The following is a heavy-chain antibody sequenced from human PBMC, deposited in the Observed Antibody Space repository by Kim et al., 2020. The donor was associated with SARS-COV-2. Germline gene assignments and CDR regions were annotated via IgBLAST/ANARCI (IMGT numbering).Heavy chain of an antibody. D-gene: IGHD3-9*01. CDR1: GYTFTSYG. CDR2: ISAYNGNT. Sequence: ASVKVSCKASGYTFTSYGISWVRQAPGQGLEWMGWISAYNGNTNYAQKLQGRVTMTTDTSTSTAYMELRSLRSDDTAVYYCARDTSGYYDILTGYYWDYWGQGTLVTVSS. CDR3: ARDTSGYYDILTGYYWDY. J-gene: IGHJ4*02. V-gene: IGHV1-18*01.